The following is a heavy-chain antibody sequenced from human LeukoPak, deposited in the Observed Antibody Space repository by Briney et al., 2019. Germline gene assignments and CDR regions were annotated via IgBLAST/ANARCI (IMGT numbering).Heavy chain of an antibody. CDR3: ATGDARATGPFDP. CDR1: GYTLTDYY. Sequence: ASVKVSCTASGYTLTDYYMHWVRQAPGQGLEWMGRINPNSGGTNYAQKFQGRVTMTRDTSISTVYMELSRLRSDDTAVYYCATGDARATGPFDPWGQGTLVTVSS. CDR2: INPNSGGT. D-gene: IGHD2-8*01. J-gene: IGHJ5*02. V-gene: IGHV1-2*06.